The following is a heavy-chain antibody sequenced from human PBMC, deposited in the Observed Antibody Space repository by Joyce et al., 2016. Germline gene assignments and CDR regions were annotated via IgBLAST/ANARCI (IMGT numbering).Heavy chain of an antibody. CDR3: TTPSCAN. J-gene: IGHJ4*02. Sequence: EVHLVESGGGLVQPGWSLRLSCAASGIIFSSKEMNWVRQDRGKWLEWISSINSDDSRIHYADSVRGRFTISRDNARNSLYLEMNYLRVEDTAIYYCTTPSCANWGQGSLVTVSS. CDR2: INSDDSRI. CDR1: GIIFSSKE. D-gene: IGHD2-2*01. V-gene: IGHV3-48*03.